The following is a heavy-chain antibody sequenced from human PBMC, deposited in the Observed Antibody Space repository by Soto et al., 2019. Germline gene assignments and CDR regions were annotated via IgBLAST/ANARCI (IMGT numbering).Heavy chain of an antibody. D-gene: IGHD2-8*02. CDR3: SDTDGP. CDR2: VNPNSGET. CDR1: GHSLNIYD. Sequence: QVQLVQSWAEVREPGASVKVSCKASGHSLNIYDINWVRQAPGQGLEWMGWVNPNSGETGFAQKFQGRITMTRNTSINTVYMELRSLRSDDTAVYFCSDTDGPWGQGTLVTVSS. J-gene: IGHJ5*02. V-gene: IGHV1-8*01.